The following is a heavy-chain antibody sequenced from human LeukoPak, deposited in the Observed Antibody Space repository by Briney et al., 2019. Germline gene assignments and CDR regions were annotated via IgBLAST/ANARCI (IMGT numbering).Heavy chain of an antibody. Sequence: PGGSLRLSCAASGFTVSSKYMSWVRQAPGKGLEWVSVIYSGGSTYYADSVKGRFTISRDTSKNTLYLQMNSLRAEDTAVYYCARDLWSDYWGQGTLVTVSS. CDR1: GFTVSSKY. J-gene: IGHJ4*02. V-gene: IGHV3-66*01. CDR2: IYSGGST. D-gene: IGHD1-1*01. CDR3: ARDLWSDY.